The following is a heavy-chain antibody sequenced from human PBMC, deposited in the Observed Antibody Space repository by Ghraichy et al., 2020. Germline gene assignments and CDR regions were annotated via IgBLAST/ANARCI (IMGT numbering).Heavy chain of an antibody. CDR1: GYTFTSYG. D-gene: IGHD1-26*01. J-gene: IGHJ4*02. CDR3: ARDHFSGSYFGYFDY. CDR2: ISAYNGNT. Sequence: ASVKVSCKASGYTFTSYGISWVRQAPGQGLEWMGWISAYNGNTNYAQKLQGRVTMTTDTSTSTAYMELRSLRSDDTAVYYCARDHFSGSYFGYFDYWGQGTLVTVSS. V-gene: IGHV1-18*01.